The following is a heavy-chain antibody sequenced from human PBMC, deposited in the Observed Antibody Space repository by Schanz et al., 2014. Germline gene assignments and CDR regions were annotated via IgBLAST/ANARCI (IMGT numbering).Heavy chain of an antibody. CDR2: MWNDGIKT. V-gene: IGHV3-33*01. J-gene: IGHJ4*02. CDR1: GFTFISYD. Sequence: QAQLVESGGGVVQPGRSLRLSCVASGFTFISYDIHWVRQAPGKGLEWVAVMWNDGIKTHYADSGKGRFTISRDNAKNSLYLQMNSLRVEDTAVYYCARDLISSGWYGWGQGTLVTVSS. D-gene: IGHD6-19*01. CDR3: ARDLISSGWYG.